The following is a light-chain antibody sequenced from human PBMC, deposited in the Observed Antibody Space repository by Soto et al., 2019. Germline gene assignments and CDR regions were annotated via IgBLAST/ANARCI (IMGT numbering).Light chain of an antibody. V-gene: IGLV1-40*01. CDR1: SSNIGAGYD. J-gene: IGLJ2*01. CDR2: ANT. Sequence: QSVLTQPPSVSGAPGQRITISCTGSSSNIGAGYDVHWYQQLPGTAPTLLIYANTNRPSGVPGRVSGSKSGTSASLAITGLQAEDEADYYCQSYDSSLSGVVFGGGTKLTV. CDR3: QSYDSSLSGVV.